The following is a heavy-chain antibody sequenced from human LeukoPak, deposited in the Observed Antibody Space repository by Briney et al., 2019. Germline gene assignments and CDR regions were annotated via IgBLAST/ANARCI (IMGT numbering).Heavy chain of an antibody. CDR1: RVSFNDYY. V-gene: IGHV4-34*01. Sequence: SETLSLTCAVSRVSFNDYYWSWVRQTPGKGLEWIGEINHSGYTNDSPSLKSRVTLSIDTSRQQFSLNLRSVTVADTGIYYCTRMSTGPDYWGQGTLVTVSS. CDR2: INHSGYT. D-gene: IGHD5/OR15-5a*01. CDR3: TRMSTGPDY. J-gene: IGHJ4*02.